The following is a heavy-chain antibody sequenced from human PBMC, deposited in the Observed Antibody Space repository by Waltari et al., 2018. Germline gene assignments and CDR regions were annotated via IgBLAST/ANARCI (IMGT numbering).Heavy chain of an antibody. CDR2: LNPNNGKP. D-gene: IGHD2-2*01. Sequence: QVQLVQSGAEVKKPGASVRVSCKASGYTFTSYDINWVRQATGQGLEWMGGLNPNNGKPGHSQKFQGRVNMTTNTSISTAYMELGSLRSEDTAVYYCARGPGCTSTVCPYYFDYWGQGSLVTVSS. CDR1: GYTFTSYD. J-gene: IGHJ4*02. CDR3: ARGPGCTSTVCPYYFDY. V-gene: IGHV1-8*02.